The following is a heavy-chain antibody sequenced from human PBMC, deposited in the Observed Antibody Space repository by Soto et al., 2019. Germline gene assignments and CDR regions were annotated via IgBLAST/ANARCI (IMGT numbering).Heavy chain of an antibody. D-gene: IGHD6-13*01. J-gene: IGHJ5*02. CDR1: GYTFTSYD. CDR2: MNPNSGNT. CDR3: ARERSAAGTGWFDP. V-gene: IGHV1-8*01. Sequence: ASVKVSCKASGYTFTSYDINWVRQATGQGLEWMGWMNPNSGNTDYAQKFQGRVTTTRNTSISTAYMELSSLRSEDTAVYYCARERSAAGTGWFDPRGQRTLVTVSS.